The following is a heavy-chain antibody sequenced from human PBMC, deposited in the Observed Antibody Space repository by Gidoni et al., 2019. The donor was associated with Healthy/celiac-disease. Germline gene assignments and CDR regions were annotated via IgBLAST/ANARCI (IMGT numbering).Heavy chain of an antibody. CDR2: ISGSGGSA. J-gene: IGHJ4*02. CDR1: GLTFSSYA. Sequence: EVQLLESGGGLVQPGGSLRLSCTASGLTFSSYAMTWVRPAPGKGVEWVSAISGSGGSAYYADSVKGRFTASRENSKNTLYLHMNSLRAEDTAVYYCAKDGITKSDCWGQGTLVTVSS. V-gene: IGHV3-23*01. CDR3: AKDGITKSDC. D-gene: IGHD3-16*01.